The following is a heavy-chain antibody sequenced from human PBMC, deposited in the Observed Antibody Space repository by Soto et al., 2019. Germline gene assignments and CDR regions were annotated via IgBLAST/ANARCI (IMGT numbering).Heavy chain of an antibody. D-gene: IGHD2-2*01. CDR2: IIPNGGTA. Sequence: ASVKVSCKASGYTFTGYYMHWVRQAPGQGLEWMGGIIPNGGTANYAQKFQGRVTITADESTSTAYMELSSLRSEDTAVYYCAREAPYRAPSWFDPWGQGTLVTVSS. V-gene: IGHV1-69*13. CDR3: AREAPYRAPSWFDP. CDR1: GYTFTGYY. J-gene: IGHJ5*02.